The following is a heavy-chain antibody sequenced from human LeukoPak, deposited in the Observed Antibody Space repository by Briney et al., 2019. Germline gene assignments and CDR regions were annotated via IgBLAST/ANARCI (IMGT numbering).Heavy chain of an antibody. D-gene: IGHD1-26*01. CDR2: ISSSGSTI. CDR3: AKNGGGGSYDLYYYYYMDV. Sequence: GGSLRLSCVASGFTFSDYEMNWVRQAPGKGLEWVSYISSSGSTIYYADSVKGRFTISRDNAKNSLYLQMNSLRAEDTAIYYCAKNGGGGSYDLYYYYYMDVWGKGTTVTISS. J-gene: IGHJ6*03. V-gene: IGHV3-48*03. CDR1: GFTFSDYE.